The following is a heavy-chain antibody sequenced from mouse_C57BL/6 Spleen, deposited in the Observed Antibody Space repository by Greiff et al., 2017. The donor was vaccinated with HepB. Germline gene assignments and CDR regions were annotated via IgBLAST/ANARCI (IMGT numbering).Heavy chain of an antibody. D-gene: IGHD1-1*01. CDR3: ARHGRYDGSSYGYFDY. J-gene: IGHJ2*01. CDR1: GYTFTEYT. Sequence: VQVVESGAELVKPGASVKLSCKASGYTFTEYTIHWVKQRSGQGLEWIGWFYPGSGSIKYNEKFKDKATLTADKSSSTVYMERSRLTSEDSAVYCCARHGRYDGSSYGYFDYWGQGTTLTVSS. V-gene: IGHV1-62-2*01. CDR2: FYPGSGSI.